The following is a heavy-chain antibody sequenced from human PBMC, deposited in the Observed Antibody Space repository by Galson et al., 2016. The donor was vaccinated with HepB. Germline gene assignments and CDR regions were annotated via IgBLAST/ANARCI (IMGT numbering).Heavy chain of an antibody. CDR2: MGPAGDK. Sequence: SLRLSCAISGFTFNDYDMHWVRQGTGESLEWVATMGPAGDKYYPGSVKGRFTVSRESAKNSLYLQMDSLRAGDSGVYYCASGPHWNRAYWGQGTLVTVSS. CDR3: ASGPHWNRAY. CDR1: GFTFNDYD. D-gene: IGHD1-1*01. J-gene: IGHJ4*02. V-gene: IGHV3-13*01.